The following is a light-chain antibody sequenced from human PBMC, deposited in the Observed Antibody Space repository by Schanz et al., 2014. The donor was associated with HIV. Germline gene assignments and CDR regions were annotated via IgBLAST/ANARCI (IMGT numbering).Light chain of an antibody. Sequence: QSALTQPRSVSGSPGQSVTISCTGSSSDVGTYNHVSWHQQHPGKVPKLLIFDVNKRPSGVPDRFSGSKSGNTASLSISGLQAEDEADYYCSSHAGRNSFVVFGGGTKLTVL. J-gene: IGLJ2*01. CDR1: SSDVGTYNH. CDR2: DVN. CDR3: SSHAGRNSFVV. V-gene: IGLV2-11*01.